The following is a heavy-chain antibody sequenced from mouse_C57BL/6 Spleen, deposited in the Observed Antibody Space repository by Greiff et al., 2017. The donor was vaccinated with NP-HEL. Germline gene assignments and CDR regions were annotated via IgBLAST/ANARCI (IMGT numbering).Heavy chain of an antibody. D-gene: IGHD2-3*01. CDR1: GYAFTNYL. V-gene: IGHV1-54*01. CDR2: INPGSGGT. Sequence: VQLQQSGAELVRPGTSVKVSCKASGYAFTNYLIEWVKQRPGQGLEWIGVINPGSGGTNYNEKFKGKATLTADKSSSTAYMQLSSLTSEDSAVYFCARGEVYDGYSVDYWGQGTTLTVSS. J-gene: IGHJ2*01. CDR3: ARGEVYDGYSVDY.